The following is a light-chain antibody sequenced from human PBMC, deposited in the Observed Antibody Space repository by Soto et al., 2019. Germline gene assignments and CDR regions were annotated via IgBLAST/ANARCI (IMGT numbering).Light chain of an antibody. Sequence: DIQMTQSPSTLSASVEDRVTITCRASQSISSWLAWYQQKPGKAPKLLIYDASSLESGVPSRFSGSGSGTEFTLTISSLQPDDFATYYCKKYNSYWWTFGQGTKVDIK. CDR3: KKYNSYWWT. J-gene: IGKJ1*01. CDR1: QSISSW. V-gene: IGKV1-5*01. CDR2: DAS.